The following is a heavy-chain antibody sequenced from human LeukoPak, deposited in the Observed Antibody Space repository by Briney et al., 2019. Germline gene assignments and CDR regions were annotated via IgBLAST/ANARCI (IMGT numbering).Heavy chain of an antibody. Sequence: PGRSLRLSCAASGFTFSIYGMHWVRQAPGKGLEWVAVIWYGGSNKYYADSVKGRFTISRDNSKNTLYLQMNSLRAEDTAVYYCARGSEGGDSYWGQGTLVTAPS. D-gene: IGHD2-21*02. J-gene: IGHJ4*02. CDR3: ARGSEGGDSY. CDR2: IWYGGSNK. CDR1: GFTFSIYG. V-gene: IGHV3-33*08.